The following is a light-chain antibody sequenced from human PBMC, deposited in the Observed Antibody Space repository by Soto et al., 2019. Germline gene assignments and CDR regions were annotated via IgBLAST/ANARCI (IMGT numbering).Light chain of an antibody. CDR2: AVS. J-gene: IGLJ1*01. CDR3: SSYTSDSYYV. Sequence: QYVLTQPASVSGSPGQSITISCTGTSSDVGLYDYVSWYQQHPGKAPQLMIYAVSNRPSGVSNRFSASKSGNTASLFISGLQAEEEADYYCSSYTSDSYYVFGSGTKVTVL. V-gene: IGLV2-14*01. CDR1: SSDVGLYDY.